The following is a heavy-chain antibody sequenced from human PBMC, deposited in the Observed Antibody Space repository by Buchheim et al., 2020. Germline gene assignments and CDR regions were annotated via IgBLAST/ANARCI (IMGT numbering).Heavy chain of an antibody. CDR3: AKTGEYCSGGSCYGKNWYFDL. J-gene: IGHJ2*01. CDR1: GFTFSSYA. Sequence: EVQLLESGGGLVQPGGSLRLSCAASGFTFSSYAMSWVRQAPGKGLEWVSAISGSGGSTYYADSVKGRFTIPRDNSKNTLYLQMNSLRAEDTAVYYCAKTGEYCSGGSCYGKNWYFDLWGRGTL. V-gene: IGHV3-23*01. D-gene: IGHD2-15*01. CDR2: ISGSGGST.